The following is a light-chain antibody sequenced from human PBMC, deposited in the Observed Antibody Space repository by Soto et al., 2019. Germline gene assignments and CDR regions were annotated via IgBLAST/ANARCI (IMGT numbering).Light chain of an antibody. CDR1: SSDVGAYNY. CDR2: DVS. Sequence: QSVLSQPASVSGSPGQSITISCTGTSSDVGAYNYVSWYQQFPGKAPKLVIYDVSNRPSGTSNRFSGSKSGNTASLTISGLQAEDEADYYCSAYTSSTTYVFGTGTKLTVL. V-gene: IGLV2-14*01. CDR3: SAYTSSTTYV. J-gene: IGLJ1*01.